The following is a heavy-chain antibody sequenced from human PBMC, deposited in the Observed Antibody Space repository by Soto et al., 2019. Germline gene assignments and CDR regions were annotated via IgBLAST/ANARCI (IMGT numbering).Heavy chain of an antibody. Sequence: PSETLSLTCAVYGGSFSGYYWSWIHQPPGKGLEWIGEINHSGSTNYNPSLKSRVTISVDTSKNQFSLKLSSVTAADTAVYYCARADRDYDFWSGYYTSRRYYFDYWGQGTLVTVSS. J-gene: IGHJ4*02. CDR3: ARADRDYDFWSGYYTSRRYYFDY. CDR1: GGSFSGYY. CDR2: INHSGST. D-gene: IGHD3-3*01. V-gene: IGHV4-34*01.